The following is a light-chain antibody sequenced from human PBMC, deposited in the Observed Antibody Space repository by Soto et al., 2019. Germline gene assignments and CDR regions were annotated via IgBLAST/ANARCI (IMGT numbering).Light chain of an antibody. Sequence: EIVLTQSPGTLSLSPGERATLSCRASQTVRNNYLAWYQQKPGQAPRLLVDDASSRAAGIPDRFSGSGSGTAFTLTISRLEPEDFAVYYCQQCATSPRTFGQGTKVEIK. CDR3: QQCATSPRT. V-gene: IGKV3-20*01. J-gene: IGKJ1*01. CDR2: DAS. CDR1: QTVRNNY.